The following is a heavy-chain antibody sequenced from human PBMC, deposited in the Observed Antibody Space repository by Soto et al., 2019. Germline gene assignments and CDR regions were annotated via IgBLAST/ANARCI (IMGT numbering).Heavy chain of an antibody. CDR1: GGTFSSYT. CDR2: IIPILGIA. J-gene: IGHJ3*02. V-gene: IGHV1-69*02. D-gene: IGHD6-19*01. Sequence: QVQLVQSGAEVKKPGSSVKVSCQASGGTFSSYTISWVRQAPGQGLEWMGRIIPILGIANYAQKFQGRVTITADKSTSTAYMELSSLRSEDTAVYYCAVLAVAAQRYAFDIWGQGTMVTVSS. CDR3: AVLAVAAQRYAFDI.